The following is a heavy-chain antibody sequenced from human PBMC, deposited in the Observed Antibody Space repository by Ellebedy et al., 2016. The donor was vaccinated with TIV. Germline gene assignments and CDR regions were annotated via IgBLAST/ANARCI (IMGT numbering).Heavy chain of an antibody. J-gene: IGHJ6*02. D-gene: IGHD1-26*01. CDR3: ARVGTALYSGIEPGMDV. CDR1: GGSISSSSYY. Sequence: SETLSLXXTVSGGSISSSSYYWGWIRQPPGKGLEWIGSIYYSGSTYYNPSLKSRVTISVDTSKNQFSLKLSSVTAADTAVYYCARVGTALYSGIEPGMDVWGQGTTVTVSS. CDR2: IYYSGST. V-gene: IGHV4-39*07.